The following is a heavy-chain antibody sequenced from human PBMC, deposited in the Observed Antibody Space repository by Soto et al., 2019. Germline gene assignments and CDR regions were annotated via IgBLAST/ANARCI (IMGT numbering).Heavy chain of an antibody. CDR1: GFTFSSYG. Sequence: QVQLVESGGGVVQPGRSLRLSCAASGFTFSSYGMHWVRQAPGKGREWVAVISYDGSNKYYADSVKGRFTISRDNSKNTLYLQMNSLRAEDTAVYYCAKDSSGWRRALDYWGQGTLVTVSS. J-gene: IGHJ4*02. V-gene: IGHV3-30*18. D-gene: IGHD6-19*01. CDR2: ISYDGSNK. CDR3: AKDSSGWRRALDY.